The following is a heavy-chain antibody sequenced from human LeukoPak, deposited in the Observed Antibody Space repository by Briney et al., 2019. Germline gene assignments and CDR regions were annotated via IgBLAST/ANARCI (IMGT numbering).Heavy chain of an antibody. CDR1: GYTFTGYY. CDR2: INRNSGGT. D-gene: IGHD1-14*01. Sequence: ASVKVSCKASGYTFTGYYMHWVRQAPGQGREWMGWINRNSGGTNYAQKFQGRVTMTRDTSISTAYMELSRLRSDDTAVYYCARESVPRRFDPWGQGTLVTVSS. J-gene: IGHJ5*02. CDR3: ARESVPRRFDP. V-gene: IGHV1-2*02.